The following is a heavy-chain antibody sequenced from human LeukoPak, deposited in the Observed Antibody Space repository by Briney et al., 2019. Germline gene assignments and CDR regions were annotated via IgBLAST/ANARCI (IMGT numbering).Heavy chain of an antibody. CDR2: IYSDAST. D-gene: IGHD1-26*01. CDR3: ARDLGANDGMDV. Sequence: GGSLRLSCAASGFTASSNYMSWVRPAPGEGREWVSIIYSDASTYYADSVKGRFTISRDNSKNTLYLQMNSLRAEDTAVFYCARDLGANDGMDVWGQGATVTVSS. J-gene: IGHJ6*02. CDR1: GFTASSNY. V-gene: IGHV3-66*01.